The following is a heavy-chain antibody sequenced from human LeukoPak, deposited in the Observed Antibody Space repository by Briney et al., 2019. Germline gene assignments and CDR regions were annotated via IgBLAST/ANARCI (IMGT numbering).Heavy chain of an antibody. J-gene: IGHJ3*02. V-gene: IGHV4-30-2*01. Sequence: TSETLSLTCTVSGGSISSGGYYWSWIRQPPGKGLEWIGYIYHSGSTYYNPSLKSRVTISVDRSKNQFSLKLSSVTAADTAVYYCARGFDYYDSSGYYPDAFDIWGQGTMVTVSS. CDR3: ARGFDYYDSSGYYPDAFDI. D-gene: IGHD3-22*01. CDR1: GGSISSGGYY. CDR2: IYHSGST.